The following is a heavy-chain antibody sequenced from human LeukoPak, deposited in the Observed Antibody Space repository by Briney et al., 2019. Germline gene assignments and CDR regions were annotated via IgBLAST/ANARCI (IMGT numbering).Heavy chain of an antibody. CDR1: DDSISDYY. CDR2: FYNSGRS. V-gene: IGHV4-59*01. Sequence: SETLSLTCTVSDDSISDYYRGWIRQPPGKGLEWIGYFYNSGRSTYNPSLKSRVTISADTSRNHFSLKLNSVTTADTAVYYCTRGAGWLIDYWGQGILVTVSS. J-gene: IGHJ4*02. D-gene: IGHD3-16*01. CDR3: TRGAGWLIDY.